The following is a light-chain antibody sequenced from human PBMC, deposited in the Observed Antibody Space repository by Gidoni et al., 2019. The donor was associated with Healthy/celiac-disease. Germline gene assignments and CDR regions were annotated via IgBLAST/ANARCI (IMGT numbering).Light chain of an antibody. Sequence: DIQMTQSPSSLSASVGDRVTITCRASQSISSYLNWYQQKPGKAPKFLIYAASSLQSGVPSRFSDSGSGTDFTLTISSLQPEDFATYYCQQSYSTPLTFGGGTKVEIK. CDR1: QSISSY. J-gene: IGKJ4*01. V-gene: IGKV1-39*01. CDR2: AAS. CDR3: QQSYSTPLT.